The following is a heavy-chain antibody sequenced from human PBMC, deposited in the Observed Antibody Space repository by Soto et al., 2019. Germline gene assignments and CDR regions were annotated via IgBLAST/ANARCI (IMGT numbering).Heavy chain of an antibody. CDR3: ARAGRAPALYYYDSSGYYYVYWFDT. J-gene: IGHJ5*02. D-gene: IGHD3-22*01. CDR1: DGSLSNYY. Sequence: SETLSLTCGVHDGSLSNYYWNWIRQPPGKGLEWIGEINHSGSSVYNPSLKSRVTISVDTSKNQFSLKLSSVTAADTAVYYCARAGRAPALYYYDSSGYYYVYWFDTWGQGALVTVSS. CDR2: INHSGSS. V-gene: IGHV4-34*01.